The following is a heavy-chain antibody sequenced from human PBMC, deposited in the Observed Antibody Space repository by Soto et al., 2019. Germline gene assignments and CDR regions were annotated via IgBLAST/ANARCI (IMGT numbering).Heavy chain of an antibody. D-gene: IGHD3-10*01. V-gene: IGHV4-61*01. CDR3: ARVWPGGFYSGSGSKTFDY. Sequence: PSETLSLTCPVSGGSVSSASYYWTWIRQPPGKGLECIGYIYYSGSTNYNPSLKSRVTISVDTSKNQFSLKLSSVTPADTAVYYCARVWPGGFYSGSGSKTFDYWGQGALVTVSS. CDR2: IYYSGST. J-gene: IGHJ4*02. CDR1: GGSVSSASYY.